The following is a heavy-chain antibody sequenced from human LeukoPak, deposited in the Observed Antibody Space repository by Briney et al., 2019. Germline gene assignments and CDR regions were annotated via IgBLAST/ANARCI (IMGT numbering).Heavy chain of an antibody. CDR3: ARDGGYSYGSFDY. CDR1: GFTFSSYS. V-gene: IGHV3-21*01. J-gene: IGHJ4*02. CDR2: ISSSSSYI. Sequence: GGSLRVSCAASGFTFSSYSMNWVRQAPGKGLEWVSSISSSSSYIDYADSVKGRFTISRDNAKNSLYLQMNSLRAEDTAVYYCARDGGYSYGSFDYWGQGTLVIVSS. D-gene: IGHD5-18*01.